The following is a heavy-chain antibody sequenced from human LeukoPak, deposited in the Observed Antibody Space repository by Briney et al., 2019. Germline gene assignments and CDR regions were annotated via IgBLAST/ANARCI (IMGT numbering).Heavy chain of an antibody. Sequence: PSETLSLTCTVSGYSISTGYYWAWIRQPPGKGLEWIGSIYYSGSTYYNPSLKSRVTISVDTSKNQFSLKLSSVTAADTAVYYCARYRNCSGGSCYLYYFDYWGQGTLVTVSS. D-gene: IGHD2-15*01. CDR2: IYYSGST. J-gene: IGHJ4*02. CDR1: GYSISTGYY. CDR3: ARYRNCSGGSCYLYYFDY. V-gene: IGHV4-38-2*02.